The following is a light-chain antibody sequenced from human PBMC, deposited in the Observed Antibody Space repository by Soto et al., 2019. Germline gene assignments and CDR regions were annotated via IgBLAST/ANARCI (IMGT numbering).Light chain of an antibody. Sequence: DIQMTQSPSTLSASVGDRVTITCRASQSISSWLAWYQQKPGKAPKLLIYKASSLESGVPSRFRGSESGTEFTLTSSSLQPDDFASYYCQQYNSYWTFGQGTKVEIK. CDR2: KAS. CDR3: QQYNSYWT. V-gene: IGKV1-5*03. CDR1: QSISSW. J-gene: IGKJ1*01.